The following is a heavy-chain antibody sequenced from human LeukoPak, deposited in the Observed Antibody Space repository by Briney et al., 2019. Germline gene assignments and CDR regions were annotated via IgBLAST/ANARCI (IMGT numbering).Heavy chain of an antibody. J-gene: IGHJ6*02. V-gene: IGHV1-69*13. D-gene: IGHD1-7*01. CDR3: ARSAGTTDYYYGMDV. CDR2: IIPIFGTA. Sequence: GASVKVSCKASGYTFTGYYMHWVRQAPGQGLEWMGGIIPIFGTANYAQKFQGRVTITADESTSTAYMELSSLRSEDTAVYYCARSAGTTDYYYGMDVWGQGTTVAVSS. CDR1: GYTFTGYY.